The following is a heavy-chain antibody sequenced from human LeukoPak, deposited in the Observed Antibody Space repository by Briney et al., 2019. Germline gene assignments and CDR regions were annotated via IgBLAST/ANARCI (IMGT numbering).Heavy chain of an antibody. CDR3: ARDFDDVSGNYYYIPDY. V-gene: IGHV3-23*01. D-gene: IGHD3-10*01. Sequence: PGGSLRLSCAASEFPFSHYAMNWVRQAPGKGLEWVSGIGASGYSTYYADSVKGRFTISRDNSKTTLFLQMNSLRAEDTAVYYCARDFDDVSGNYYYIPDYWGQGTLVTVSS. J-gene: IGHJ4*02. CDR1: EFPFSHYA. CDR2: IGASGYST.